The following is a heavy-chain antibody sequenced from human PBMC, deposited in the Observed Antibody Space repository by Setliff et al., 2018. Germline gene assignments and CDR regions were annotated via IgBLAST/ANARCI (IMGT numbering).Heavy chain of an antibody. CDR1: GGSFSGYY. J-gene: IGHJ5*02. Sequence: SETLSLTCAVYGGSFSGYYWSRIRQPPGKGLEWIGSISSSGSTYYNPPLKRQVTISVDTSRNQFSLKLYSVTASDTAQYYCARHKTRWQPFDPWGQGTLVTVSS. CDR2: ISSSGST. V-gene: IGHV4-34*01. D-gene: IGHD2-15*01. CDR3: ARHKTRWQPFDP.